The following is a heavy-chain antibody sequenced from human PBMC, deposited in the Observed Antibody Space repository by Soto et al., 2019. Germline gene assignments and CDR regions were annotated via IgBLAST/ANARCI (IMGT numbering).Heavy chain of an antibody. CDR1: GGSISSYY. Sequence: KTSETLSLTCTVSGGSISSYYWSWIRQPPGKGLEWIGYIYYSGSTNYNPSLKSRVTISVDTSKNQFSLKLSSVTAADTAVYYCARLYDSRITASDYWGQGTLVTVSS. V-gene: IGHV4-59*01. D-gene: IGHD3-22*01. J-gene: IGHJ4*02. CDR2: IYYSGST. CDR3: ARLYDSRITASDY.